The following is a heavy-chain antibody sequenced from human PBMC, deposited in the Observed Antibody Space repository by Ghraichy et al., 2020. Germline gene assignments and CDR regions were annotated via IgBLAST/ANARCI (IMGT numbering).Heavy chain of an antibody. D-gene: IGHD6-13*01. CDR3: AKGYSSQNYYGLDV. J-gene: IGHJ6*02. Sequence: SLNISCAASGFTFDDYAMHWVRQAPGKGLEWVSGISWNSGSIGYADSVKGRFTISRDNAKNSLYLQMNSLKAEDTALYYCAKGYSSQNYYGLDVWGQGTTVTVSS. CDR1: GFTFDDYA. CDR2: ISWNSGSI. V-gene: IGHV3-9*01.